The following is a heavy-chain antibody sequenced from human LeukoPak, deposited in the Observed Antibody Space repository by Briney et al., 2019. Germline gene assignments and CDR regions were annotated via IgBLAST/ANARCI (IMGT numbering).Heavy chain of an antibody. CDR2: ISYDGSNK. Sequence: GGSLGLSCAASGFTFSSYAMSWVRQAPGKGLEWVAVISYDGSNKYYADSVKGRFTISRDNSKNTLYLQMNSLRAEDTAVYYCARGPVIVVGFGAFDIWGQGTMVTVSS. CDR3: ARGPVIVVGFGAFDI. CDR1: GFTFSSYA. J-gene: IGHJ3*02. D-gene: IGHD3-22*01. V-gene: IGHV3-30-3*01.